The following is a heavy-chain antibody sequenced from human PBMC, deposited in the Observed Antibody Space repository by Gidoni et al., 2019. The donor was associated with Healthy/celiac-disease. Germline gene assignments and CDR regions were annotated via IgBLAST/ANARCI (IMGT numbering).Heavy chain of an antibody. Sequence: QVQLVESGGGVVQPGGSLRLSCAASGFTFSSYGMHWVRQAPGKGLEWVAFIRYDGSNKYYADSVKGRFTISRDNSKNTLYLQMNSLRAEDTAVYYCAKAGIAAAGNSQGYYYYYMDVWGKGTTVTVSS. V-gene: IGHV3-30*02. CDR2: IRYDGSNK. CDR3: AKAGIAAAGNSQGYYYYYMDV. CDR1: GFTFSSYG. J-gene: IGHJ6*03. D-gene: IGHD6-13*01.